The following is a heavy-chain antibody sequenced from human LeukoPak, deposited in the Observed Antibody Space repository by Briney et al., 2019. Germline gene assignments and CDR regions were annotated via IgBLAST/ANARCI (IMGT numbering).Heavy chain of an antibody. CDR2: INAGNGNT. CDR1: GYTFTSYA. J-gene: IGHJ5*02. CDR3: ARDLAPLEMPMDL. D-gene: IGHD6-6*01. V-gene: IGHV1-3*01. Sequence: ASVKVSCKASGYTFTSYAMHWVRQAPGQRLEWMGWINAGNGNTKYSQKFQGRVTITRDTSASTAYMELSSLRSEDTAIYYCARDLAPLEMPMDLWGQGTLVTVSS.